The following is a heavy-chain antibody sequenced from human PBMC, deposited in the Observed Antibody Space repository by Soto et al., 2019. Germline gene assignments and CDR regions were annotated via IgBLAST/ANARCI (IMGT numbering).Heavy chain of an antibody. CDR1: GYTFTSYA. CDR2: INAGNGNT. J-gene: IGHJ4*02. V-gene: IGHV1-3*01. CDR3: ARVKYYYDSSGYLVY. D-gene: IGHD3-22*01. Sequence: ASVKVSCKASGYTFTSYAMHWVRQAPGQRLEWMGWINAGNGNTKYSQKFQGRVTITRDTSASTAYMELSSLRSEDTAVYYCARVKYYYDSSGYLVYWGQGTLVTVPQ.